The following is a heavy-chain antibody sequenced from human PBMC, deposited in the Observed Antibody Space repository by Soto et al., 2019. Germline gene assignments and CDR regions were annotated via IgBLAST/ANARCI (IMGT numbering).Heavy chain of an antibody. J-gene: IGHJ6*02. D-gene: IGHD3-3*01. CDR3: ARHGTYYDFWSGYYGYYYYGMDV. CDR1: GYSFTSYW. Sequence: LKISCKGSGYSFTSYWIGWVRQMPGKGLEWMGIIYPGDSDTRYSPSFQGQVTISADKSISTAYLQWSSLKASDTAMYYCARHGTYYDFWSGYYGYYYYGMDVWGQGTTVTVSS. CDR2: IYPGDSDT. V-gene: IGHV5-51*01.